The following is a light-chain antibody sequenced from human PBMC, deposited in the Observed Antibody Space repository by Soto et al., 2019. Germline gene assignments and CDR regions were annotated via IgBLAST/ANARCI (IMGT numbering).Light chain of an antibody. CDR3: QQYNSYSPLT. CDR1: QSISSW. CDR2: KAS. Sequence: DIQMTQSPSTLSASVGDRVTITFRASQSISSWLAWYQQKPGKAPKLLIYKASGLESGVPSRFSGSGSATEVTLTISSLQPDDFATHYCQQYNSYSPLTFGGGTKVEIK. V-gene: IGKV1-5*03. J-gene: IGKJ4*01.